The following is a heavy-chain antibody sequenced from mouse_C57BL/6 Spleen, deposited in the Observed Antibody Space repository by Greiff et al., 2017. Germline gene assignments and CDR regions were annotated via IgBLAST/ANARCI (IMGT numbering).Heavy chain of an antibody. Sequence: EVQLQQSGPELVKPGASVKIPCKASGYTFTDYNMDWVKQSHGKSLEWIGDINPNNGGTIYNQKFKGKDTLTVDKSSSTAYMELRSLTSEDTAVYYCARPLYYGSSDWYFDVWGTGTTVTVSS. CDR1: GYTFTDYN. CDR3: ARPLYYGSSDWYFDV. D-gene: IGHD1-1*01. V-gene: IGHV1-18*01. J-gene: IGHJ1*03. CDR2: INPNNGGT.